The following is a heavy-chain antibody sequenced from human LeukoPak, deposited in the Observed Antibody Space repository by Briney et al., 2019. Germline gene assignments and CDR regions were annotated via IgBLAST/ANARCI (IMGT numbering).Heavy chain of an antibody. V-gene: IGHV7-4-1*02. Sequence: GASVKVSCKASGYTFTSYAMNWVRQAPGQGLEWMGWINTNTGNPTYAQGFTGRFVFSLDTSVSTAYLQISSLKAEDTAVYYCARVLYKYSSSWNTPLDYWGQGTLVTVSS. CDR1: GYTFTSYA. D-gene: IGHD6-13*01. J-gene: IGHJ4*02. CDR2: INTNTGNP. CDR3: ARVLYKYSSSWNTPLDY.